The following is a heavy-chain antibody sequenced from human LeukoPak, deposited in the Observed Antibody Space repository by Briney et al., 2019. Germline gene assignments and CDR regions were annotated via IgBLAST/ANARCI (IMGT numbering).Heavy chain of an antibody. J-gene: IGHJ4*02. V-gene: IGHV1-2*02. CDR3: SRLAGCGGDCYSEGDY. CDR2: INTNSGDT. CDR1: GYTFTNYY. D-gene: IGHD2-21*02. Sequence: ASLKVSCKASGYTFTNYYIHWVGQAPGQGLEWMGWINTNSGDTNYAQRFQGKITMTRDTSTTTTYMELSSLTSDDTALYYCSRLAGCGGDCYSEGDYWGQGTLVIVSS.